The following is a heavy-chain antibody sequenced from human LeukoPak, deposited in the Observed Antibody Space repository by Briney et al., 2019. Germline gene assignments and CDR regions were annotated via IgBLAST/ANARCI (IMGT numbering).Heavy chain of an antibody. V-gene: IGHV1-69*13. CDR2: IIPIFGTA. CDR3: ARVTYYYGSGRNDNWFDP. D-gene: IGHD3-10*01. J-gene: IGHJ5*02. CDR1: GGTFSSYA. Sequence: GASVKVSCRASGGTFSSYAISWVRQAPGQGLEWMGGIIPIFGTANYAQKFQGRVTITADESTSTAYMELSSLRSEDTAVYYCARVTYYYGSGRNDNWFDPWGQGTLVTVSS.